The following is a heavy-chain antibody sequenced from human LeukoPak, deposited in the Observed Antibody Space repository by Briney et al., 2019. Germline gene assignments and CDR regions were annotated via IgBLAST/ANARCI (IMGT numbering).Heavy chain of an antibody. J-gene: IGHJ4*02. CDR3: ASGFRESAAAANLDY. CDR2: ISSSSSTI. D-gene: IGHD6-13*01. CDR1: GFTFSSYS. Sequence: GGSLRLSCAASGFTFSSYSMNWVRQAPGKGLEWVSYISSSSSTIYYADSVKGRFTISRDNAKNPLYLQMNSLRAEDTAVYYCASGFRESAAAANLDYWGQGTLVTVSS. V-gene: IGHV3-48*04.